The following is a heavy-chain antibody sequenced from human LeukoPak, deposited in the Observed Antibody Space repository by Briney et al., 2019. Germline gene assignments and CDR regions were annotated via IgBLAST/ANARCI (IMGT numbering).Heavy chain of an antibody. Sequence: SETLSLTCTVSGGSISSGGYYWGWIRQPPGKGLEWIGSIYYSGSTYYNPSLKSRVTISVDTSKNQFSLKLSSVTAADTAVYYCARGVPAPPIYYDSSGDGWFDPWGQGTLVTVSS. CDR3: ARGVPAPPIYYDSSGDGWFDP. CDR2: IYYSGST. V-gene: IGHV4-39*07. J-gene: IGHJ5*02. D-gene: IGHD3-22*01. CDR1: GGSISSGGYY.